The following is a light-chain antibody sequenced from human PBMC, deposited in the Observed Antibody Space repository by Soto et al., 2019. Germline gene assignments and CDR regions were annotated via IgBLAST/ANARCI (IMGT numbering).Light chain of an antibody. CDR2: GAS. V-gene: IGKV3-15*01. J-gene: IGKJ4*01. CDR3: QQYNNWPPLT. CDR1: HSVSSD. Sequence: EIVMTQSPATLSVSPGERATLSCRASHSVSSDLAWYQQKPGQAPRLIIYGASTRATGIPARFSGSGSGTEFTLTISSLQSEDFAVYYCQQYNNWPPLTFGGGTKVEIK.